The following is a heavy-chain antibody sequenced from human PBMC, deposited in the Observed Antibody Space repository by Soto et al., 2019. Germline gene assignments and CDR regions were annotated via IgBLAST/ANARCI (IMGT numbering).Heavy chain of an antibody. CDR2: INPDGSVE. CDR1: GFSFSNYW. D-gene: IGHD3-10*01. J-gene: IGHJ4*02. V-gene: IGHV3-7*01. Sequence: PGGSLRLSCAVSGFSFSNYWMSWVRQAPGKGLEWVANINPDGSVEYYADSLKGRFTITRDNAKNTLYLQMNRLRAEDTALYYCATAQGSGSYFLAYWGQGA. CDR3: ATAQGSGSYFLAY.